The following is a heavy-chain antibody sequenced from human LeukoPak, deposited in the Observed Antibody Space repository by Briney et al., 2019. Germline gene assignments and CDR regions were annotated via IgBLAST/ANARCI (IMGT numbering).Heavy chain of an antibody. J-gene: IGHJ4*02. V-gene: IGHV1-2*02. CDR3: ARDPQTSAYYYGSGSFRTLDY. CDR1: GYTFTGYY. CDR2: INPNSGGT. Sequence: ASVKVSCKASGYTFTGYYMHWVRQAPGQGLQWMGWINPNSGGTNYAQMFQGRVTVTRDTSISTAYMELSRLRSDDTAVYYCARDPQTSAYYYGSGSFRTLDYWGQGTLVTVSS. D-gene: IGHD3-10*01.